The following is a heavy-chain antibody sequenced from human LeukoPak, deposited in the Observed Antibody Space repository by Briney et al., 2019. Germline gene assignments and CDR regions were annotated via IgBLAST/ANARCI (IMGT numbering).Heavy chain of an antibody. CDR1: GFTFSNYG. CDR2: IRFDGTSK. J-gene: IGHJ5*02. Sequence: GGSLRLSCAASGFTFSNYGMHWVRQAPGKGLEWVAFIRFDGTSKFYADSVKARFTISRDNAKNSLYLQMNSLRAEDTAVYYCARVSGWWFDPWGQGTLVTVSS. V-gene: IGHV3-30*02. D-gene: IGHD1-1*01. CDR3: ARVSGWWFDP.